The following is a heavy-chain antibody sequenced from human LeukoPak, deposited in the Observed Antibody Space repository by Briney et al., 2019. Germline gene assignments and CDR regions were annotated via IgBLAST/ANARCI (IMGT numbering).Heavy chain of an antibody. V-gene: IGHV4-59*01. J-gene: IGHJ6*03. CDR3: ARGPYIVVVPSTPYYYYMDV. Sequence: SETLSLTCTVSGGSISSYYWSWIRQPPGKGLEWIGYIYYSGSTNYNPSLKSRATISVDTSKNQFSLKLSSVTAADTAVYYCARGPYIVVVPSTPYYYYMDVWGKGTTVTVSS. D-gene: IGHD2-2*01. CDR2: IYYSGST. CDR1: GGSISSYY.